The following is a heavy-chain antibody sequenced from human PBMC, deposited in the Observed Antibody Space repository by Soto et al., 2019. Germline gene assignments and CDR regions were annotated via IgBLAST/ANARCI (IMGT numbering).Heavy chain of an antibody. D-gene: IGHD5-18*01. Sequence: SETLSLTCTVSGGSISSYYWSWIRQPPWKGLEWIGYIYYSGSTNYNPSLKSRVTISVDTSKNQFSLKLSSVTAADPAVYYCATMTKGIRYYSYMDVWGKGTTVTLSS. CDR2: IYYSGST. V-gene: IGHV4-59*08. CDR1: GGSISSYY. J-gene: IGHJ6*03. CDR3: ATMTKGIRYYSYMDV.